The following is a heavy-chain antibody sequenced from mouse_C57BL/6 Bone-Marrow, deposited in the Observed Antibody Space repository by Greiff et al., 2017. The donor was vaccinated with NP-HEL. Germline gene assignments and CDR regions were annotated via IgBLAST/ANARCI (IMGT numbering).Heavy chain of an antibody. J-gene: IGHJ4*01. V-gene: IGHV5-4*03. CDR1: GFTFSSYA. Sequence: DVKLVESGGGLVKPGGSLKLSCAASGFTFSSYAMSWVRQTPEKRLEWVATISDGGSYTYYPDNVKGRFTISRDNAKNNLYLQMSHLKSEDTAMYYCARWAMDYWGQGTSVTVSS. CDR3: ARWAMDY. CDR2: ISDGGSYT.